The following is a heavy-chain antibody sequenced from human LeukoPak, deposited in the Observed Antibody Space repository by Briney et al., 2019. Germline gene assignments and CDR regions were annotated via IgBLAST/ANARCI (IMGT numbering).Heavy chain of an antibody. J-gene: IGHJ6*04. CDR1: GFTFSTFA. CDR2: ISYDGSDT. D-gene: IGHD3-10*02. Sequence: GGSLRLSCAASGFTFSTFAIHWVRQAPGKGLEWVAVISYDGSDTCYADSVKGRFTISRDNAKNSLYLQMNSLRAEDTAVYYCAELGITMIGGVWGKGTTVTISS. CDR3: AELGITMIGGV. V-gene: IGHV3-30*04.